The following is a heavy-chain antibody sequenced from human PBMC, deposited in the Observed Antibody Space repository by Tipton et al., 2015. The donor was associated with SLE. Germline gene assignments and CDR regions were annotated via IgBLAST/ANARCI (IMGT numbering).Heavy chain of an antibody. CDR3: ARDSWNMFQGEDDIFDS. D-gene: IGHD2/OR15-2a*01. CDR1: GYTFTSYG. J-gene: IGHJ3*02. CDR2: ISAYNGDT. V-gene: IGHV1-18*01. Sequence: QVQLVQSGAEVKKPGASVKASCKASGYTFTSYGISWVRQAPGQGLEWIGWISAYNGDTNYAQKFQGRVTMTTDTSTSTAYLDLRSLRSDDTAVYYCARDSWNMFQGEDDIFDSWGQGTMITVSS.